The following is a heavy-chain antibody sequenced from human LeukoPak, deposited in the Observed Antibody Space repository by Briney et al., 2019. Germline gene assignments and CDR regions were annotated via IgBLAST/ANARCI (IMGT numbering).Heavy chain of an antibody. CDR2: IYHSGST. V-gene: IGHV4-30-2*01. CDR3: ARANNSYGSVDY. Sequence: SQTLSLTCAVSGGSISSGGYSWSWIRQPPGKGLEWIGYIYHSGSTYYNPSLKSRVTISVDRSKNQFSLKLSSVTAADTAVYYCARANNSYGSVDYWGQGTLVTVSS. J-gene: IGHJ4*02. D-gene: IGHD5-18*01. CDR1: GGSISSGGYS.